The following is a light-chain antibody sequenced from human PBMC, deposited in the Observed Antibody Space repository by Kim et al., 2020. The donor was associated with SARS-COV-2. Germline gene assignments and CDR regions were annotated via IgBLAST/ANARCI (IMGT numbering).Light chain of an antibody. Sequence: TINCKSSQSILYSSISTNKNYLAWYQQKPGQPPKLLVSWASTRESGVPDRFSGSGSGTDFTLTISSLQAEDVAVYYCQQFYGTPLTFGGGTKLEI. J-gene: IGKJ4*01. CDR3: QQFYGTPLT. CDR1: QSILYSSISTNKNY. CDR2: WAS. V-gene: IGKV4-1*01.